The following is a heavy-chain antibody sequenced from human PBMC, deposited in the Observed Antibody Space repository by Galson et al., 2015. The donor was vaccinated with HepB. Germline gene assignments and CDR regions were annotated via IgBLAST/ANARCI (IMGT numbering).Heavy chain of an antibody. D-gene: IGHD1-1*01. CDR3: AREVWNDVPGYYYGMDV. J-gene: IGHJ6*02. CDR2: ISSSSSTI. CDR1: GFTFSDFW. Sequence: SLRLSCAASGFTFSDFWMHWVRQTPGKGLVWVSSISSSSSTIYYADSVKGRFTISRDNAKNSLYLQMNSLRAEDTAVYYCAREVWNDVPGYYYGMDVWGQGTTVTVSS. V-gene: IGHV3-48*01.